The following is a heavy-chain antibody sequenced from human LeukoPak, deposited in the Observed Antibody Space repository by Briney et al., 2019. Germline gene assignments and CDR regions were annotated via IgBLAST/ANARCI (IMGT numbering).Heavy chain of an antibody. CDR3: ARAPLDYYDSSGYFDY. D-gene: IGHD3-22*01. J-gene: IGHJ4*02. CDR2: ISYDGSNK. CDR1: GFTFSSYA. V-gene: IGHV3-30-3*01. Sequence: GGSLRLSCAASGFTFSSYAMHWVRQAPGKGLEWVAVISYDGSNKYYADSVKGRFTISRDNSKNTLYLQMNSLRAEDTAVYYCARAPLDYYDSSGYFDYWGQGTLVTVSS.